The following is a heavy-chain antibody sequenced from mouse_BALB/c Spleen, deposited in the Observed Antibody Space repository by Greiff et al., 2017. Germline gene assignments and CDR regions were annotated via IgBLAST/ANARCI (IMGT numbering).Heavy chain of an antibody. CDR3: ASFSRGN. CDR1: GFTFSSFG. D-gene: IGHD2-14*01. Sequence: DVKLVESGGGLVQPGGSRKLSCAASGFTFSSFGMHWVRQAPEKGLEWVAYISSGSSTIYYADTVKGRFTISRDNPKNTLFLHMTSLRSEDTAMYYCASFSRGNWGQGTLVTVSA. V-gene: IGHV5-17*02. J-gene: IGHJ3*01. CDR2: ISSGSSTI.